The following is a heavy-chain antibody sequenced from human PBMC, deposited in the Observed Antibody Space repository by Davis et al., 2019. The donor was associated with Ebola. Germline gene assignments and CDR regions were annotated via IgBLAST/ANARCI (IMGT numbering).Heavy chain of an antibody. CDR3: ARDIAPDY. CDR2: IYYSGST. D-gene: IGHD6-13*01. Sequence: GSLRPSCTVSGGSISSYYWSWIRQPPGKGLEWIGYIYYSGSTNYNPSLKSRVTISIDTSKNQFSLKLSSVTAADTAVYYCARDIAPDYWGQGTLVTVSS. V-gene: IGHV4-59*01. J-gene: IGHJ4*02. CDR1: GGSISSYY.